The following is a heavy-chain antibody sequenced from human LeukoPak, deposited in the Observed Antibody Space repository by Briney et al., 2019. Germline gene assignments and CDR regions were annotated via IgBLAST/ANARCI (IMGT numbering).Heavy chain of an antibody. CDR2: ISSSSRYI. J-gene: IGHJ4*02. CDR1: GYSFSDYN. CDR3: VRGVPVTPGIDY. D-gene: IGHD2-2*01. V-gene: IGHV3-21*01. Sequence: GESLRLSCTASGYSFSDYNMNWVRQAPGKGLEWVSCISSSSRYIYYADSVKGRLTISRDNAKNTLYLQMSSLRVEDTAVYYCVRGVPVTPGIDYWGQGTLVTVSS.